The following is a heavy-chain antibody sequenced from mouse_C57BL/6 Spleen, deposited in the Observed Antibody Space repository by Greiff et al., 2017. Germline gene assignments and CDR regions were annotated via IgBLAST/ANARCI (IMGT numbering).Heavy chain of an antibody. J-gene: IGHJ3*01. CDR1: GYTFTDYN. CDR3: SRYYDGYYAY. CDR2: INPNNGGT. V-gene: IGHV1-18*01. D-gene: IGHD2-3*01. Sequence: VQLQQSGPELVKPGASVKIPCKASGYTFTDYNMDWVKQSHGKSLEWIGDINPNNGGTIYNQKFKGKATLTVDKSSSTAYMELRSLTSEDTAVYYCSRYYDGYYAYWGQGTLVTVSA.